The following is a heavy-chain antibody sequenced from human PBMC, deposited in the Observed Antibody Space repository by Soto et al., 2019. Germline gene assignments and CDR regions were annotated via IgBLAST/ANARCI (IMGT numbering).Heavy chain of an antibody. Sequence: GGSLRLSCAASGFTFRIYAMSWVRQVPGKGLEWVSTISDSADSAYYADSVKGRFTISRDNSKNTLYLQMNSLRAEDTAVYYWARADGGKIGDALDIWGKGTRVTF. D-gene: IGHD2-15*01. V-gene: IGHV3-23*01. J-gene: IGHJ3*02. CDR3: ARADGGKIGDALDI. CDR1: GFTFRIYA. CDR2: ISDSADSA.